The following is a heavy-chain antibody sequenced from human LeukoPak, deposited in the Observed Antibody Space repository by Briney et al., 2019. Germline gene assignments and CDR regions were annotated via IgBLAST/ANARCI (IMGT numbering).Heavy chain of an antibody. Sequence: PGGSLRLSCAASGFTFSSYGMHWVRQAPGKGLEWVAVISYDGSKKYYADSVKGRFTISRDNSKNTLYLQMNSLRAEDTAVYYCAKARLYCSSTSCYFPPWFDPWGQGTLVTVSS. D-gene: IGHD2-2*01. CDR3: AKARLYCSSTSCYFPPWFDP. CDR1: GFTFSSYG. CDR2: ISYDGSKK. J-gene: IGHJ5*02. V-gene: IGHV3-30*18.